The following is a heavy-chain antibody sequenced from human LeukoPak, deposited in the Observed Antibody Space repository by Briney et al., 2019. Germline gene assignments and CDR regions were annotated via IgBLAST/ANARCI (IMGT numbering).Heavy chain of an antibody. CDR3: ARDWSCDY. Sequence: GGSLRLSCAASGFTFSSYWMSWVRQAPGKGLEWVATIKQDGSETYYVDSVKGRFTISRDNAKNSLFLQMNSLRADDTAVFYCARDWSCDYWGQGALVTVS. CDR2: IKQDGSET. D-gene: IGHD3-3*01. V-gene: IGHV3-7*04. J-gene: IGHJ4*02. CDR1: GFTFSSYW.